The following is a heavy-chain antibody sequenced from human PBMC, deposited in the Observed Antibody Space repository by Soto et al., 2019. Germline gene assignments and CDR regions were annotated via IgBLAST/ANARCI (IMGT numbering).Heavy chain of an antibody. CDR1: GGSFSGYY. J-gene: IGHJ4*02. CDR2: INHSGST. Sequence: SETLSLTCAVYGGSFSGYYWSWIRQPPGKGLEWIGEINHSGSTNYNPSLKSRVTISVDTSKNQFSLKLSSVTAADTAVYYCARGPYCSSTSCYFVTLKLDYWGQGTLVTVSS. CDR3: ARGPYCSSTSCYFVTLKLDY. V-gene: IGHV4-34*01. D-gene: IGHD2-2*01.